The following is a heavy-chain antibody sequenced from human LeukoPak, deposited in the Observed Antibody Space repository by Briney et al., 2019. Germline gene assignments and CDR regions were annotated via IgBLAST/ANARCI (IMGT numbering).Heavy chain of an antibody. J-gene: IGHJ4*02. D-gene: IGHD1-26*01. CDR3: AKDIQGAN. CDR2: ISASGANT. Sequence: PGGSLRLSCAASGFTSSSYAMTWVRQGPGKGLEWVSLISASGANTYYAGSVRGRSTISRDNSKNTVYLQMNSLRAEDTALYYCAKDIQGANWGQGTLVTVSS. V-gene: IGHV3-23*01. CDR1: GFTSSSYA.